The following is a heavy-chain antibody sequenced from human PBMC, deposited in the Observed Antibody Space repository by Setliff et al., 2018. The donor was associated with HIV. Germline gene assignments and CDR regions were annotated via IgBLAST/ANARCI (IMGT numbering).Heavy chain of an antibody. CDR1: GFTFASYA. D-gene: IGHD6-19*01. CDR3: ARDPTRRGAIAVAGEGDY. Sequence: GSLRLSCVASGFTFASYAMNWLRQAPGKGLEWVSVISASGDRTYDADFVKGRFTISRDTSKNTLYLQMNSLRAEDTAVYYCARDPTRRGAIAVAGEGDYWGQGTLVTVSS. V-gene: IGHV3-23*01. J-gene: IGHJ4*02. CDR2: ISASGDRT.